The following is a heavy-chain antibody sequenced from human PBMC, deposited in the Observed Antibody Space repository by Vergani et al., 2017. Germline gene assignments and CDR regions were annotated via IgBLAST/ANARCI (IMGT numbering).Heavy chain of an antibody. Sequence: EVQLVESGGGLVQPGRSLRLSCTASGFTFGDYAMSWFRQAPGKGLEWVGFIRSKAYGGTTEYAASVKGRFTISRDDSKSIAYLQMNSLKTEDTAVYYCARVQLLWFGEDSYYGMDVWGQGTTVTVSS. CDR1: GFTFGDYA. CDR2: IRSKAYGGTT. J-gene: IGHJ6*02. V-gene: IGHV3-49*03. D-gene: IGHD3-10*01. CDR3: ARVQLLWFGEDSYYGMDV.